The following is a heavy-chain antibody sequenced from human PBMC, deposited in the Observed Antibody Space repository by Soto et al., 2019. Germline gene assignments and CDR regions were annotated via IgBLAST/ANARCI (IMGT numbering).Heavy chain of an antibody. V-gene: IGHV3-30-3*01. CDR1: GFTFSSYA. D-gene: IGHD3-3*01. CDR3: ARERDDFWSGYSGQGYYYGMDV. J-gene: IGHJ6*02. Sequence: GGSLRLSCAASGFTFSSYAMHWVRQAPGKGLEWVAVISYDGSNKYYADSVKGRFTISRDNSKNTLYLQMNSLRAEDTAVYYCARERDDFWSGYSGQGYYYGMDVWGQGTTVTVSS. CDR2: ISYDGSNK.